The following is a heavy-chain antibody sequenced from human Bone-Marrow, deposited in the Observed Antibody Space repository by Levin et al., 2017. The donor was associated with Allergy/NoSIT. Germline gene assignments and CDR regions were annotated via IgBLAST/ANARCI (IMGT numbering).Heavy chain of an antibody. CDR3: AKLYYYDASTPYAFDI. Sequence: PGGSLRLSCAASGFTFSSYGMHWVRQAPGKGLEWVAVISYDGSNKYYADSVKGRFTISRDNSKNTLYLQMNSLRAEDTAVYYCAKLYYYDASTPYAFDIWGQGTMVTVSS. CDR2: ISYDGSNK. D-gene: IGHD3-22*01. V-gene: IGHV3-30*18. J-gene: IGHJ3*02. CDR1: GFTFSSYG.